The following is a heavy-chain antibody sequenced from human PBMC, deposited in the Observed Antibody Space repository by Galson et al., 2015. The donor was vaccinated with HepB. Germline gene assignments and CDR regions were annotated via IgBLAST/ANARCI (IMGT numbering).Heavy chain of an antibody. CDR2: TYYRSKWYN. CDR3: ARAPFWDWGSDYYYYMDV. J-gene: IGHJ6*03. V-gene: IGHV6-1*01. CDR1: GDSVSSNSAA. Sequence: CAISGDSVSSNSAAWNWIRQSPSRGLEWLGRTYYRSKWYNDYAVSVKSRITINPDTSKNQFSLQLNSVTPEDTAVYYCARAPFWDWGSDYYYYMDVWGKGTTVTVSS. D-gene: IGHD3/OR15-3a*01.